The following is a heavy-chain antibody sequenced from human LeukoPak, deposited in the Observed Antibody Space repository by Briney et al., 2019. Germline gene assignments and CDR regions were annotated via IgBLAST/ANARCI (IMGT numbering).Heavy chain of an antibody. CDR2: ISGSGGST. V-gene: IGHV3-23*01. CDR1: GFTFSNYW. J-gene: IGHJ4*02. CDR3: AKARDFWSGYQDY. D-gene: IGHD3-3*01. Sequence: GGSLRLSCAASGFTFSNYWMSWVRQAPGKGLEWVSAISGSGGSTNYADSVKGRFTISRDNSKNTLYLQMNSLRAEDTAVYYCAKARDFWSGYQDYWGQGTLVTVSS.